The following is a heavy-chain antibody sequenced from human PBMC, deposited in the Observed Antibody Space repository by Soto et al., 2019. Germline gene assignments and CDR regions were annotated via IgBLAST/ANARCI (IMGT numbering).Heavy chain of an antibody. D-gene: IGHD3-22*01. Sequence: VGSLRLSCAASGFTFTTYTMNWVRQAPGKGLEWVSSINTDSTYIYYADSVEGRFTISRDNAKNSLFLQMNSLRAEDTAVYYCAGGISDYYDSSGYYAYCGQRTLVTVSS. CDR3: AGGISDYYDSSGYYAY. CDR1: GFTFTTYT. J-gene: IGHJ4*02. CDR2: INTDSTYI. V-gene: IGHV3-21*01.